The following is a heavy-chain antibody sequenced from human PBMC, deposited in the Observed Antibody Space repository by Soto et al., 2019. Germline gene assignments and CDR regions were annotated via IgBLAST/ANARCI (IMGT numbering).Heavy chain of an antibody. CDR3: ARVIRGAYYNSPLDT. J-gene: IGHJ5*02. V-gene: IGHV1-2*02. Sequence: ASVKVSCKASGYTFTGYFMHWVRQAPGQGLEWMGWINPYSGGADYAQSFQGRVTMTRDTSISTVYMELSRLRFDDTAVYYCARVIRGAYYNSPLDTWGQGTVVTVS. CDR1: GYTFTGYF. D-gene: IGHD3-10*01. CDR2: INPYSGGA.